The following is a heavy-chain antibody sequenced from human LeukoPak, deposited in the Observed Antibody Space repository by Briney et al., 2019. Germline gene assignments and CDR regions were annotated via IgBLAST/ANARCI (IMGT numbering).Heavy chain of an antibody. CDR3: ARLTHSGSYYYYYYMDV. J-gene: IGHJ6*03. D-gene: IGHD1-26*01. Sequence: GESLKISCKGSGYSFTSYWIGWLRQMPGKGLEWMGIIYLGDPDTRYSPSFQGQVTISADKSISTAYLQWSSLKASDTAMYYCARLTHSGSYYYYYYMDVWGKGTTVTVSS. CDR1: GYSFTSYW. CDR2: IYLGDPDT. V-gene: IGHV5-51*01.